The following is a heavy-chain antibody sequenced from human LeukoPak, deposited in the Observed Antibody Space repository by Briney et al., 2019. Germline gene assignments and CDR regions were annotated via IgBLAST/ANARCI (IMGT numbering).Heavy chain of an antibody. CDR3: ARGLTTYCGGDCYPFGDAFDI. V-gene: IGHV3-48*01. CDR2: ISSSSSTI. J-gene: IGHJ3*02. Sequence: GGSLRLSCAASGFTFSSYSMTWVRQAPGKGLEWVSYISSSSSTIYYADSVKGRFTISRDNAKNSLYLQMNSLRAEDTAVYYCARGLTTYCGGDCYPFGDAFDIWGQGTMVTVSS. D-gene: IGHD2-21*02. CDR1: GFTFSSYS.